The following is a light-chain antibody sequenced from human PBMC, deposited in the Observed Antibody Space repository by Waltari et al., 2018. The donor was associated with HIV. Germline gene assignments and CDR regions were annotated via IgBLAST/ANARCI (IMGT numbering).Light chain of an antibody. Sequence: DIVVTQSPDSLALSLGERATINGKSSQSVLYSSNNKNYLAWYQQKPGQPPKLLIYWASARESGVPDRFSGSGSGTDFTLTINSLRAEDAAVYFCHQYYTTPQTFGQGTKVEIK. CDR2: WAS. CDR1: QSVLYSSNNKNY. J-gene: IGKJ1*01. V-gene: IGKV4-1*01. CDR3: HQYYTTPQT.